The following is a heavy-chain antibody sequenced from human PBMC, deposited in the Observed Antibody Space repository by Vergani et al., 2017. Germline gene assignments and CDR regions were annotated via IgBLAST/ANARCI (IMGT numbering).Heavy chain of an antibody. CDR3: AKEVKDYYDSSGYENYFDY. CDR2: ISGSGGST. J-gene: IGHJ4*02. V-gene: IGHV3-23*01. Sequence: EVQLLESGGGLVQPGGSLRLSCAASGFTFSSYAMSWVRQAPGKGLEWVSAISGSGGSTYYADSVKGRFTISRDNSKNTLYLQMNSLRAEDTAVYYCAKEVKDYYDSSGYENYFDYWGQGTLVTVSS. CDR1: GFTFSSYA. D-gene: IGHD3-22*01.